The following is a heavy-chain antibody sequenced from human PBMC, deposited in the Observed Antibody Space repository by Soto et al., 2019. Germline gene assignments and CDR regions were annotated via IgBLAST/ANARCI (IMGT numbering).Heavy chain of an antibody. CDR2: IIPIFNST. CDR1: GSRFSNYV. Sequence: QVQLVQSGAEVKTPGSSLKVSCKVSGSRFSNYVISWVRQAPGHGLEWLGRIIPIFNSTKYAQRFQGRVTLTADKSTSTVSLELSSLRSDDTAVYDVARDGRGKKAGYNGLVSLGYWGQGTLVTVSS. CDR3: ARDGRGKKAGYNGLVSLGY. J-gene: IGHJ4*02. D-gene: IGHD2-2*02. V-gene: IGHV1-69*06.